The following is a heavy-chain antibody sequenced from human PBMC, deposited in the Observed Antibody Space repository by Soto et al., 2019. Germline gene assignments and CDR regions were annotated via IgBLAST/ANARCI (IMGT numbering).Heavy chain of an antibody. Sequence: EVPLVESGGGLVQPGGSLRLSCAASGFTFSSYSMNWVRQAPGKGLEWLSYISSSISTMHYADSVKGRFTISRDNAKNSLYLQINSLRDEDTDVYYCAREVRDTAVADFDYWGQGTLVTVSS. V-gene: IGHV3-48*02. J-gene: IGHJ4*02. CDR2: ISSSISTM. CDR3: AREVRDTAVADFDY. CDR1: GFTFSSYS. D-gene: IGHD5-18*01.